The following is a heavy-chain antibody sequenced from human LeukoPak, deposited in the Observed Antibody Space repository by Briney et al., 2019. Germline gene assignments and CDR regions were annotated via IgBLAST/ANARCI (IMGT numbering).Heavy chain of an antibody. J-gene: IGHJ4*02. V-gene: IGHV3-53*05. Sequence: GGSLRLSCAASEFSVGSNYMTWVRQAPGKGLEWVSLIYSGGSTYYADSVKGRFTISRDDAQNSLYLQMNSLRAEDTALYYCAKDMAPVAAAGTGADHWGQGTLVTVSS. CDR1: EFSVGSNY. CDR3: AKDMAPVAAAGTGADH. CDR2: IYSGGST. D-gene: IGHD6-13*01.